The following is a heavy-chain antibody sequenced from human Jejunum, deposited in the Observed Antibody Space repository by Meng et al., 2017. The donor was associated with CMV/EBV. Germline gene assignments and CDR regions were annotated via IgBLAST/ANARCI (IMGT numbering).Heavy chain of an antibody. CDR3: ARSMDLLDPLDY. Sequence: CAASGFGFSYYRMNWVRQAPGKGLEWVSSITRSSNYIYYADSVKGRFTISRDNAKSSLYLQMDSLRVEDTATYYCARSMDLLDPLDYWGQGILVTVSS. V-gene: IGHV3-21*01. D-gene: IGHD3/OR15-3a*01. CDR2: ITRSSNYI. J-gene: IGHJ4*02. CDR1: GFGFSYYR.